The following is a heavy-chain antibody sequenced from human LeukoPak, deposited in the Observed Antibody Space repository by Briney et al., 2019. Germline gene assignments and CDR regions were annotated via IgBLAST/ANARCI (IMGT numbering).Heavy chain of an antibody. Sequence: GGSLRLSCAASGFTVSSNYMSWVRQAPGKGLEWVSVIYSGGSTYYADSVKGRFTISRDNSKNTLYIQMNSLGAEDTAVYYCARDRSGDDAFDIWGQGTMVTVSS. CDR1: GFTVSSNY. CDR3: ARDRSGDDAFDI. J-gene: IGHJ3*02. CDR2: IYSGGST. D-gene: IGHD2-21*02. V-gene: IGHV3-53*01.